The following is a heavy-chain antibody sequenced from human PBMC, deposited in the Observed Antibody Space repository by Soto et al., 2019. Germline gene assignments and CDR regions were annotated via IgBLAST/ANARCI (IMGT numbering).Heavy chain of an antibody. V-gene: IGHV4-4*07. D-gene: IGHD6-25*01. CDR3: VRDGSDSYGLDV. J-gene: IGHJ6*02. CDR2: LYNSGNT. Sequence: PSETLSLTCTVSGGSVSNYYWSWVRQPAGKGLEWIGRLYNSGNTNYNPSLKSRVIMSAETSKNQFSLKLTSVTAADTAVYYCVRDGSDSYGLDVWGQGTTVTVS. CDR1: GGSVSNYY.